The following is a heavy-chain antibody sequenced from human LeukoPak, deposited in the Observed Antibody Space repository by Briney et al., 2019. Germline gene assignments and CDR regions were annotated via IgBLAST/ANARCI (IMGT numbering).Heavy chain of an antibody. CDR1: GYTFTSYD. J-gene: IGHJ4*02. V-gene: IGHV1-8*01. Sequence: ASVKVSCKASGYTFTSYDINWVRQATGQGLERMGWMNPNSGNTGYAQRFQGRVAMTRNTSISTAYMELSSLRSEDTAVYHCARASTGHFDYWGQGTLVTVSS. CDR3: ARASTGHFDY. CDR2: MNPNSGNT.